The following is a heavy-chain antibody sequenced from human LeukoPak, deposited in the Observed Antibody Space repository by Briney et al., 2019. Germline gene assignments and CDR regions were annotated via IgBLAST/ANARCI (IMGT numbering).Heavy chain of an antibody. CDR2: IYYSGST. V-gene: IGHV4-59*01. CDR1: GGSISSYY. CDR3: ARANYDYVWGSYRYGYFDY. J-gene: IGHJ4*02. D-gene: IGHD3-16*02. Sequence: SETLSLTCTVSGGSISSYYWSWIRQPPGKGLEWIGYIYYSGSTNYNPSLKSRVTISVDTSKNQFSLKLSSVTAADTAVYYCARANYDYVWGSYRYGYFDYWGQGTLVTVSS.